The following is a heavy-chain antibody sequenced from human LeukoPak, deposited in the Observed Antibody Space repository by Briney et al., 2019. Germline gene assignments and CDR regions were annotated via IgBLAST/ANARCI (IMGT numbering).Heavy chain of an antibody. D-gene: IGHD4-17*01. V-gene: IGHV1-3*01. CDR1: GYTLTELS. J-gene: IGHJ4*02. CDR2: INAGNGNT. Sequence: ASVKVSCKVSGYTLTELSMHWVRQAPGQRLEWMGWINAGNGNTKYSQKFQGRVTITRDTSASTAYMELSSLRSEDTAVYYCAREGYDYGDSIDYWGQGTLVTVSS. CDR3: AREGYDYGDSIDY.